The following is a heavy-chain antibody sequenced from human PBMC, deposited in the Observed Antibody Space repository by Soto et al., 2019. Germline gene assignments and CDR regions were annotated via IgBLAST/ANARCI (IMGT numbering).Heavy chain of an antibody. CDR3: AIKDYYDSTIDY. D-gene: IGHD3-22*01. Sequence: SKTLSLTCTVYVGSFSGYYWSWIRQPPGKGLEWIGEINHSGSTNHNPSLKSRVTISVDTSKNQFSLKLSSVTAADTAVYYCAIKDYYDSTIDYWGQGTLVTVSS. J-gene: IGHJ4*02. V-gene: IGHV4-34*01. CDR1: VGSFSGYY. CDR2: INHSGST.